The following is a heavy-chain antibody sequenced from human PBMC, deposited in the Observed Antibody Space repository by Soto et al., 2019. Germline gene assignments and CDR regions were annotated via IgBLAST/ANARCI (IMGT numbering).Heavy chain of an antibody. CDR2: VSGSGGST. CDR3: AKEAGRDGYNVDY. CDR1: GFTFSSYA. D-gene: IGHD5-12*01. Sequence: GGSLRLSCAASGFTFSSYAMSWVRQAPGKGLEWVSGVSGSGGSTYYADSVKGRFTISRDNSKNTLYLQVNSLRADDTAVFYCAKEAGRDGYNVDYWGQGTLVTVSS. V-gene: IGHV3-23*01. J-gene: IGHJ4*02.